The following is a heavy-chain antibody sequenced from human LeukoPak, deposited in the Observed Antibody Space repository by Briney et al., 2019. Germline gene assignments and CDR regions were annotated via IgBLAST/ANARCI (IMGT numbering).Heavy chain of an antibody. CDR1: GGSISSSSYY. D-gene: IGHD6-13*01. CDR3: ARQGYGDSSSWFYFDY. J-gene: IGHJ4*02. Sequence: PSETLSLTCTVSGGSISSSSYYWGWIRQPPGKGLEGIGSIYYSGSTYYNPSLKSRVTLSVDTSKTQFSLKLSSVTAADTAVYYCARQGYGDSSSWFYFDYWGQGTLVTVSS. CDR2: IYYSGST. V-gene: IGHV4-39*01.